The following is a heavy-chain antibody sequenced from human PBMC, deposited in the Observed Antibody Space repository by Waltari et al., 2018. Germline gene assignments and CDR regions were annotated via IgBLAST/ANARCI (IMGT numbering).Heavy chain of an antibody. V-gene: IGHV4-34*01. D-gene: IGHD3-10*01. CDR2: INHSGRT. CDR3: ARGRPRYYYGSGSYLGPPFDY. J-gene: IGHJ4*02. Sequence: QVQLQQWGAGLLKPSETLSLTCAVYGGSFSGYYWSWIRQPPGKGLEWIGEINHSGRTNDNPTLKSGVTISVDTSKNQFSLKLSSVTAADTAVYYCARGRPRYYYGSGSYLGPPFDYWGQGTLVTVSS. CDR1: GGSFSGYY.